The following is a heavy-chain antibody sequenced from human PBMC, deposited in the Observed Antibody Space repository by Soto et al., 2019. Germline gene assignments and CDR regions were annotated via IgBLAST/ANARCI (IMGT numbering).Heavy chain of an antibody. CDR3: VRQTCSGTSCYSSFGP. J-gene: IGHJ5*02. D-gene: IGHD3-10*02. CDR1: GDTVSTTPAA. Sequence: SQTLSLTCGISGDTVSTTPAACYCIIPSPSRVLEWLGTTFNTAQWTFDYSVSMRGRISIVPDASKNQVSLQLVSVVPADTAIYYCVRQTCSGTSCYSSFGPWGQGSMVTVSS. V-gene: IGHV6-1*01. CDR2: TFNTAQWTF.